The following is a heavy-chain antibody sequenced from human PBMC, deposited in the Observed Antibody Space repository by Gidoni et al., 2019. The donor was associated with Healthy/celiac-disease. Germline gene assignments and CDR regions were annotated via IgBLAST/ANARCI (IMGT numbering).Heavy chain of an antibody. CDR2: INHSGST. D-gene: IGHD1-1*01. V-gene: IGHV4-34*01. CDR1: GGSFSGYY. J-gene: IGHJ5*02. Sequence: QVQLQQWGAGLLKPSETLSLTCAVYGGSFSGYYWSWIRQPPGKGLEWIGEINHSGSTNYNPSLKSRVTISVDTSKNQFSLKLSSVTAADTAVYYCASAAWNDSPTNVDPQRNWFDPWGQGTLVTVSS. CDR3: ASAAWNDSPTNVDPQRNWFDP.